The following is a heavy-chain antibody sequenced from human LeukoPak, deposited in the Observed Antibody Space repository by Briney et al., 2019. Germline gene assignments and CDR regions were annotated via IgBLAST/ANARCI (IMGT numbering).Heavy chain of an antibody. CDR1: GGSFSGYY. V-gene: IGHV4-34*01. D-gene: IGHD2-15*01. J-gene: IGHJ4*02. Sequence: SETLSLTCAVYGGSFSGYYWSWIRQPPGKRLEWIGEVNHSGSANYNPTFKGRVTISVDTSKNQFSLKLNSVTAADTAVYYCARECSGVTRAEFDYWGQGTLVTVSS. CDR3: ARECSGVTRAEFDY. CDR2: VNHSGSA.